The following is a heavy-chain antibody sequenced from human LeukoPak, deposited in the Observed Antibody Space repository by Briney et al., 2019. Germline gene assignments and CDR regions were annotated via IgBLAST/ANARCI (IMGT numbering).Heavy chain of an antibody. Sequence: SQTLSLTCAVSGGSISSGGYSWSWLRQPPGKGLEWIGYIYHSGSTNYNPSLKSRVTISVDTSKNQFSLKLSSVTAADTAVYYCARGPNIVVVPAAIGFDPWGQGTLVTVSS. CDR2: IYHSGST. D-gene: IGHD2-2*01. CDR1: GGSISSGGYS. CDR3: ARGPNIVVVPAAIGFDP. V-gene: IGHV4-30-2*01. J-gene: IGHJ5*02.